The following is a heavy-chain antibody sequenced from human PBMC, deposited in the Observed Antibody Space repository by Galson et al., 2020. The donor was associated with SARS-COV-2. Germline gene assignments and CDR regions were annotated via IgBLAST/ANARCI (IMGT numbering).Heavy chain of an antibody. V-gene: IGHV3-30*01. D-gene: IGHD3-16*01. CDR2: ISYDGSNK. J-gene: IGHJ4*02. CDR1: GFTFSSYA. CDR3: ARDLGFMITFEAFDY. Sequence: GESLKISCAASGFTFSSYAMHWVRQAPGKGLEWVAVISYDGSNKYYADSVKGQFTISRDNSKNTLYLQMNSLRAEDTAVYYCARDLGFMITFEAFDYWGQGTLVTVSS.